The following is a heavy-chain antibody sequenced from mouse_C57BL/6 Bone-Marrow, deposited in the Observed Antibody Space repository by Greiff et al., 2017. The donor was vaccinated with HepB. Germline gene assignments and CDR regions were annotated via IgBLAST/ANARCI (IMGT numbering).Heavy chain of an antibody. CDR1: GYSFTDYN. CDR3: ARPIYYGTYFDY. CDR2: INPNYGTT. Sequence: LVESGPELVKPGASVKISCKASGYSFTDYNMNWVKQSNGKSLEWIGVINPNYGTTSYNQKFKGKATLTVDQSSSTAYMQLNSLTSEDSAVYYGARPIYYGTYFDYWGQGTTLTVSS. J-gene: IGHJ2*01. V-gene: IGHV1-39*01. D-gene: IGHD2-1*01.